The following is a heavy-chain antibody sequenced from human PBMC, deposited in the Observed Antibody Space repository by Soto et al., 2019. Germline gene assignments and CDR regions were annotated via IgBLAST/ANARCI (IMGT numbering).Heavy chain of an antibody. J-gene: IGHJ4*02. CDR3: ARTTDWKITFGGVIVLHFDY. V-gene: IGHV4-31*03. CDR2: IYYSGST. CDR1: GGSISSGGYY. D-gene: IGHD3-16*02. Sequence: TLSLTCTVSGGSISSGGYYWSWIRQHPGKGLEWIGHIYYSGSTYYNPSLKSRVTISVDTSKNQFSLKLSSVTAADTAVYYCARTTDWKITFGGVIVLHFDYWGQGTLVTVSS.